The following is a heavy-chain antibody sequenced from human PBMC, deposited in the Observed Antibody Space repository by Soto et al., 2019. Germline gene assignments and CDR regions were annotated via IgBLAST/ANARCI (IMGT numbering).Heavy chain of an antibody. J-gene: IGHJ6*02. Sequence: QVQLVESGGGVVQPGRSLRLSCAASGFTFSSYGMHWVRQAPGKGLEWVAVISYDGSNKYYADSVKDRFTISRDNSNNTLYLQMSSLRAEDTAVYYCVKDGSSGWPYYYGMDVWGQGATVTVSS. CDR1: GFTFSSYG. D-gene: IGHD6-19*01. V-gene: IGHV3-30*18. CDR2: ISYDGSNK. CDR3: VKDGSSGWPYYYGMDV.